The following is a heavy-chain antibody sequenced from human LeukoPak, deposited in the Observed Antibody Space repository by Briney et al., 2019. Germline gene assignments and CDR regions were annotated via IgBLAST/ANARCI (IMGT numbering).Heavy chain of an antibody. V-gene: IGHV3-64D*06. CDR2: ISSDGDNT. J-gene: IGHJ4*02. Sequence: PGGSLRLSCSASGFIFSNYGMYWVPQAPGKGLEFVSAISSDGDNTFYADSVKGSFTISRDNSKNTLYLQTSSLRGEDTAVYYCVRVNDYGDRNLYYFGYWGQGTLVTVSS. D-gene: IGHD4-17*01. CDR3: VRVNDYGDRNLYYFGY. CDR1: GFIFSNYG.